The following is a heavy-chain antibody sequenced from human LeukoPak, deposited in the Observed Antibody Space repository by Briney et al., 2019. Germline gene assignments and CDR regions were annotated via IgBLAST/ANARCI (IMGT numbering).Heavy chain of an antibody. Sequence: SETLSLTCAVYGGSFSGYYWSWIRQPPGKGLEWIGEINHSGSTNYNPSLKSRVTISVDTSKNQFSLKLSSVTAADTAAYYCARGLYSSGWYAIDYWGQGTLVTVSS. D-gene: IGHD6-19*01. CDR1: GGSFSGYY. J-gene: IGHJ4*02. V-gene: IGHV4-34*01. CDR3: ARGLYSSGWYAIDY. CDR2: INHSGST.